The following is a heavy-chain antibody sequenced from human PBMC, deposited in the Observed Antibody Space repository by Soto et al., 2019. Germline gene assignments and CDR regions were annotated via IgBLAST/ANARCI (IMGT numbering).Heavy chain of an antibody. CDR2: ISAYIGNT. CDR1: GYTFTSYG. D-gene: IGHD3-3*01. V-gene: IGHV1-18*01. J-gene: IGHJ5*02. CDR3: ARALKSDTYYDFWSGYYTAYNWFDP. Sequence: ASVKVSCKASGYTFTSYGISWVRQAPGQGLEWMGRISAYIGNTNYAQKLQGRVTMTTDTSTSTAYMELRSLRSDDTAVYYCARALKSDTYYDFWSGYYTAYNWFDPWGQGTLVTVSS.